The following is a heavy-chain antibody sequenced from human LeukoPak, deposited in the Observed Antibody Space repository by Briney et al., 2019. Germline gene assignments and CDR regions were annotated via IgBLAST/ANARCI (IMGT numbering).Heavy chain of an antibody. J-gene: IGHJ4*02. CDR3: ARVYYNVLTGFPRSRGYFDY. CDR1: GFTFSSHG. V-gene: IGHV3-30*03. D-gene: IGHD3-9*01. Sequence: GGTLRLSCAASGFTFSSHGMSWVRQAPGKGLEWLAVISYDGNNKHYADSVKGRFTISRDSSKSTLYLQVDSLTTEDTAVYYCARVYYNVLTGFPRSRGYFDYWGQATLVTVSS. CDR2: ISYDGNNK.